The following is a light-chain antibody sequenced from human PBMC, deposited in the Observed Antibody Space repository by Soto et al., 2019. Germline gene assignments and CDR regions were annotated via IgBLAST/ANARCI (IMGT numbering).Light chain of an antibody. J-gene: IGKJ1*01. CDR3: QQYNSYSWT. V-gene: IGKV1-5*01. CDR2: DAS. Sequence: DIQMTQSPSTLSASVGDRVTITCRASQSITSWLAWYQQKPGKAPKLLMYDASSLHSGVPSRFSGSGSGTEFTLTISSLQPDDSATYFCQQYNSYSWTFGQGTKVDIK. CDR1: QSITSW.